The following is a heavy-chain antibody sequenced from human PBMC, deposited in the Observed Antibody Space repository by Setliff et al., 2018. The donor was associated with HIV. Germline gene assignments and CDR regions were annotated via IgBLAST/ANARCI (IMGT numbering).Heavy chain of an antibody. CDR3: ASLSTPARYFDL. D-gene: IGHD6-25*01. J-gene: IGHJ2*01. V-gene: IGHV4-4*07. CDR1: GGSISNYY. Sequence: SETLSLTCTVSGGSISNYYWSWIRQPAGKGLEWIGRIQTSGRTNNNPSLKSRVTMSVDTSKNQFSLKLSSVTAADTAVYYCASLSTPARYFDLWGRGTLVTVSS. CDR2: IQTSGRT.